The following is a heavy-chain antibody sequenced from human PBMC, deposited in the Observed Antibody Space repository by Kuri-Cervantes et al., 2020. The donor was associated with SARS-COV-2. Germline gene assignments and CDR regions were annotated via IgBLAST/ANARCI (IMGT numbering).Heavy chain of an antibody. V-gene: IGHV1-69*13. Sequence: SVKVSCKASVGTFSSYAISWARQAPGQWLEWMGGIIPIFGTANYAQKFQCRVTITAEESTSTAYMELSRLRSDDTAVYYCASPRPYYYDSSGYYYLSRAFDIWGQGTMVTVSS. CDR1: VGTFSSYA. CDR3: ASPRPYYYDSSGYYYLSRAFDI. CDR2: IIPIFGTA. D-gene: IGHD3-22*01. J-gene: IGHJ3*02.